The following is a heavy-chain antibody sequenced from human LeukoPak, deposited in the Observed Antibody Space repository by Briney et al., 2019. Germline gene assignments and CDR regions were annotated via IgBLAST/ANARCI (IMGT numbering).Heavy chain of an antibody. D-gene: IGHD5-12*01. Sequence: PGGSLRLSCAASGFTFSSYGMHWVRQAPGKGLEWVAAISYDGRNKEYVDSVKGRFTISRDNSKNTLYLQMNSLRAEDTAVYYCAKDRGYSHGLEYWGQGTLVTVSS. J-gene: IGHJ4*02. V-gene: IGHV3-30*18. CDR2: ISYDGRNK. CDR3: AKDRGYSHGLEY. CDR1: GFTFSSYG.